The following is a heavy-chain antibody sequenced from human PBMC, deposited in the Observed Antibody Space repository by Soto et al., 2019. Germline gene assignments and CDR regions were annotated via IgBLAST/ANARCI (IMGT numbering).Heavy chain of an antibody. D-gene: IGHD2-21*02. CDR3: ASSGWTTVVTSHAEYFQH. V-gene: IGHV4-34*01. CDR1: GGSFIGYY. J-gene: IGHJ1*01. CDR2: INHSGST. Sequence: SSEALSLTCAVYGGSFIGYYWSWILQPPGKGLEWIGEINHSGSTNYNPSLKSRVTISVDTSKNQFSLKLSSVTAADTAVYYCASSGWTTVVTSHAEYFQHWGQGTLVT.